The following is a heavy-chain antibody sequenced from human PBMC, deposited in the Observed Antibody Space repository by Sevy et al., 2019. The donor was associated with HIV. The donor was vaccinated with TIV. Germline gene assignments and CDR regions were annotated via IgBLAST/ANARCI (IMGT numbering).Heavy chain of an antibody. Sequence: GGSLRLSCAASGFAFTGSTVHWVRQSSGKGLEWLGRFRSRPNNYATAYSASVKGRFTASTDESKNTAYLQMNSLRAEDTAVYYCARDSAQAAFDYWGQGTLVTVSS. D-gene: IGHD6-25*01. CDR3: ARDSAQAAFDY. J-gene: IGHJ4*02. CDR1: GFAFTGST. V-gene: IGHV3-73*01. CDR2: FRSRPNNYAT.